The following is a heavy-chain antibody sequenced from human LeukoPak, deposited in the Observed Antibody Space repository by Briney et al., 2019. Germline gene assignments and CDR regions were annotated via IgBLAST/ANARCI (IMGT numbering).Heavy chain of an antibody. D-gene: IGHD3-3*01. CDR3: ARGIDYDFWSGYPYYYYGMDV. CDR2: ISSTSSYI. CDR1: GFTFSIYS. Sequence: GGSLRLSCAASGFTFSIYSMNWVRQAPGKGLEWVSSISSTSSYINYADLVRGRFTISRDNAKNSLYLQMNSLRAEDTAVYYCARGIDYDFWSGYPYYYYGMDVWGQGTTVTVSS. V-gene: IGHV3-21*06. J-gene: IGHJ6*02.